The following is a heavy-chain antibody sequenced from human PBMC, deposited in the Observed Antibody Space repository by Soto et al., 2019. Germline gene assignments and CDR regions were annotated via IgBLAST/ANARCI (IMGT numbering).Heavy chain of an antibody. J-gene: IGHJ4*02. Sequence: VGSLRLSCAASRFTFSNYWMHWVRQAPGKGLAWVSRISSDGSSTSYAESVKGRFAISRDNGKNTLYLQMNSLRPEDTAVYYCARGATEGIVDSWGQGTLVTVSS. V-gene: IGHV3-74*01. D-gene: IGHD5-12*01. CDR3: ARGATEGIVDS. CDR1: RFTFSNYW. CDR2: ISSDGSST.